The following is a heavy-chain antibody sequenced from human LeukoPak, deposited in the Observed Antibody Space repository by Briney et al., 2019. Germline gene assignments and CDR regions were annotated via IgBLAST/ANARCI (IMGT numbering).Heavy chain of an antibody. V-gene: IGHV3-7*01. CDR3: ARDIYGSGSLYYFDY. Sequence: PGGPLRLSCAASGFTFSSYWMKWVRQAPGKGLEWVANIKQDGSEKYYVDSVKGRFTISRDNAKNSLYLQMNSLRAEDTAVYYCARDIYGSGSLYYFDYWGQGTLVTVSS. J-gene: IGHJ4*02. CDR1: GFTFSSYW. D-gene: IGHD3-10*01. CDR2: IKQDGSEK.